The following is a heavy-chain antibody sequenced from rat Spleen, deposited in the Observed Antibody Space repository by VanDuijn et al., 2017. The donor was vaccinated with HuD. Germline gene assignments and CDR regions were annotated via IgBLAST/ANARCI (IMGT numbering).Heavy chain of an antibody. Sequence: EVQLVESGGGLVQPGRSLKLSCAASGFTFSNYYMAWVRQATTKGLEGVAYISTGGGSTYYRDSVKGRFTISRDNAKSTLYLQMDSLRSEDTATYYCTTDGGGYKDYFDYWGQGVMVTVSS. J-gene: IGHJ2*01. CDR3: TTDGGGYKDYFDY. CDR1: GFTFSNYY. D-gene: IGHD1-11*01. V-gene: IGHV5-27*01. CDR2: ISTGGGST.